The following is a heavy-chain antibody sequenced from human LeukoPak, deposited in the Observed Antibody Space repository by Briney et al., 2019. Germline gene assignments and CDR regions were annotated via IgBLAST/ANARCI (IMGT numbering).Heavy chain of an antibody. V-gene: IGHV3-53*01. CDR1: GFTVSSNY. CDR2: LYSGGDT. J-gene: IGHJ3*02. CDR3: ARYIPSCGGNCNDGFDT. Sequence: GGSLRLSCAASGFTVSSNYMTWVRQAPGKGLEWVSVLYSGGDTYYADSVKGRFTISRDNSKNTLYLQLNTLRAEDTAVYYCARYIPSCGGNCNDGFDTWGQGTMVTVSS. D-gene: IGHD2-21*01.